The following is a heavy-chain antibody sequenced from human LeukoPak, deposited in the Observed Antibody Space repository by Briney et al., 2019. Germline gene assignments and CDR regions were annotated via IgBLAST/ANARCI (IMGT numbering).Heavy chain of an antibody. CDR3: AREGIVVVPAATKSGYYYYYMDV. CDR2: IIPIFGTA. V-gene: IGHV1-69*05. CDR1: GGTFSSYA. D-gene: IGHD2-2*01. Sequence: SVKVSCKASGGTFSSYAISWVRQAPGQGLEWMGGIIPIFGTANYAQKFQGRVTITTDESTSTAYMELSSLRSEDTAVYYCAREGIVVVPAATKSGYYYYYMDVWGKGTTVTVSS. J-gene: IGHJ6*03.